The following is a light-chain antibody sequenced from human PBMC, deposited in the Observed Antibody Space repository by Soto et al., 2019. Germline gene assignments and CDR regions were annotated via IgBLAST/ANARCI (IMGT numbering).Light chain of an antibody. Sequence: QSVLTLAPSASGSPGQSIAISCTGTSSDVGGYNYVSWYLQHPGKDPKLMIYEVNRRPSGVPARFSGSKSGNTASLTVCSLQAEDEADYYCSAYASTSNVFGTGTKVTVL. CDR3: SAYASTSNV. CDR2: EVN. J-gene: IGLJ1*01. V-gene: IGLV2-8*01. CDR1: SSDVGGYNY.